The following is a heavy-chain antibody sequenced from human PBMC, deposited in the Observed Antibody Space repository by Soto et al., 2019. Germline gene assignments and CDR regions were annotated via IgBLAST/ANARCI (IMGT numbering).Heavy chain of an antibody. J-gene: IGHJ3*02. CDR1: GYTFTSYY. CDR2: IIPIFGTA. D-gene: IGHD4-17*01. V-gene: IGHV1-69*13. CDR3: ARSRMATVVIGAFDI. Sequence: SVKVSCKASGYTFTSYYVHWVRQAPGQGLEWMGGIIPIFGTANYAQKFQGRVTITADESTSTAYMELSSLRSEDTAVYYCARSRMATVVIGAFDIWGQGTMGTVSS.